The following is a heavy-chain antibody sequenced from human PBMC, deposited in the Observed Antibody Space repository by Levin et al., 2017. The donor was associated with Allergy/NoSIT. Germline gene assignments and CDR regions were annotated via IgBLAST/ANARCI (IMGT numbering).Heavy chain of an antibody. CDR1: GGSFSGYY. CDR2: INHSGST. V-gene: IGHV4-34*01. D-gene: IGHD3-3*02. CDR3: ARGRAGLSGWFDP. J-gene: IGHJ5*02. Sequence: SQTLSLTCAVYGGSFSGYYWSWIRQPPGKGLEWIGEINHSGSTNYNPSLKSRVTISVDTSKNQFSLKLSSVTAADTAVYYCARGRAGLSGWFDPWGQGTLVTVSS.